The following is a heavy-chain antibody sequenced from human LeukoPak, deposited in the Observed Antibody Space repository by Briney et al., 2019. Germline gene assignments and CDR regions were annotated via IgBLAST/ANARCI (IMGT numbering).Heavy chain of an antibody. CDR2: INHSGST. CDR1: GGSFSGCY. Sequence: PSETLSLTCAVYGGSFSGCYWSWIRQPPGKGLEWIGEINHSGSTNYNPSLQSRVTISVDTSKNQFSLKLSSVTAADTAVYYCAGRYCSSTSCYFHYYYGMDVWGKGTTVTVSS. V-gene: IGHV4-34*01. CDR3: AGRYCSSTSCYFHYYYGMDV. J-gene: IGHJ6*04. D-gene: IGHD2-2*01.